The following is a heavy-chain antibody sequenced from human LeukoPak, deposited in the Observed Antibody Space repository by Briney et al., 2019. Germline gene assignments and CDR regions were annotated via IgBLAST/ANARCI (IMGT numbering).Heavy chain of an antibody. J-gene: IGHJ6*02. V-gene: IGHV1-2*02. CDR1: GYTFTGYY. D-gene: IGHD4-17*01. CDR2: INPNSGGT. CDR3: ARSPDYGSDGDYGMDV. Sequence: EASLKVSCKASGYTFTGYYMHWVRQAPGQGLEWMGWINPNSGGTNYAQTFQGRVTMTRDTSISTAYMELSRLRSDDTAVYYCARSPDYGSDGDYGMDVWGQGTTVTVSS.